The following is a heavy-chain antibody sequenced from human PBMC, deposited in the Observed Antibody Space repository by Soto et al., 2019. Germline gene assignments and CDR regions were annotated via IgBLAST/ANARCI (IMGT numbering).Heavy chain of an antibody. D-gene: IGHD2-2*01. CDR3: ARGDSIVVVPAAMGLYFDY. Sequence: QVQLQQWGAGLLKPSETLSLTCAVYGGSFSGYYWSWIRQPPGKGLEWIGEINHSGSTNYNPSLKSRVTISVDTSKNQFSLKLSSVTAADTAVYYCARGDSIVVVPAAMGLYFDYWGQGTLVTVSS. CDR1: GGSFSGYY. CDR2: INHSGST. J-gene: IGHJ4*02. V-gene: IGHV4-34*01.